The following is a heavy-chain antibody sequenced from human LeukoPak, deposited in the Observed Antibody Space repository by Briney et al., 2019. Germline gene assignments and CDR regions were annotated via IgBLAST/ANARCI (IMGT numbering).Heavy chain of an antibody. J-gene: IGHJ5*02. D-gene: IGHD2-15*01. CDR3: VAWYNWFDP. CDR1: GGSISSGSYY. V-gene: IGHV4-61*02. Sequence: SQTLCLTCTVSGGSISSGSYYWSWIRQPAGKGLEWIGRICTSGSTNYNPSLKSRVTISVDTSKNQFSLKLSSVTAADTAVYYCVAWYNWFDPWGQGTLVTVSS. CDR2: ICTSGST.